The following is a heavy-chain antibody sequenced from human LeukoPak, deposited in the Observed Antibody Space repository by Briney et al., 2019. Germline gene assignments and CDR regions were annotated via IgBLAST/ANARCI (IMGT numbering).Heavy chain of an antibody. Sequence: SGTLSLTCTVSGDSINSLDLWSWVRQPPGKGLEWIGEMYLSGTTHSNPSVKSRVTISIDKSKNQFFLNLSSVTAADTAVYYCSGLVGRYSSGLYYYYFDYWGQGTLVTVSS. J-gene: IGHJ4*02. CDR1: GDSINSLDL. V-gene: IGHV4-4*02. CDR2: MYLSGTT. CDR3: SGLVGRYSSGLYYYYFDY. D-gene: IGHD3-22*01.